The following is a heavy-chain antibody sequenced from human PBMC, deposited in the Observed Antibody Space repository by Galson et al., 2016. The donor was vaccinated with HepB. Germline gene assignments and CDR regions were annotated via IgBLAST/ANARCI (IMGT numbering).Heavy chain of an antibody. V-gene: IGHV3-30-3*01. D-gene: IGHD6-19*01. CDR3: ARDQAIAVTGTPLRN. CDR2: ISDDGSHK. Sequence: SLRLSYAASGFTFSSYSMHWVRQAPGKGLEWVAVISDDGSHKYYADSVKGRFTISRDNSKNTLYLQMNSLRGENTAMYFCARDQAIAVTGTPLRNWGQGTLVTVSS. CDR1: GFTFSSYS. J-gene: IGHJ4*02.